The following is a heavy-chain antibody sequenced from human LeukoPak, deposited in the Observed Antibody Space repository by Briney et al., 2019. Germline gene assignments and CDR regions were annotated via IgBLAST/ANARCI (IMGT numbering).Heavy chain of an antibody. D-gene: IGHD5-24*01. CDR1: GASISSGSNY. V-gene: IGHV4-39*07. Sequence: PSETLSLTCSVSGASISSGSNYWGWIRQPPGKTLEWIGSIYSSGSTYYNPSLKSRVIIIIDTPKNHFSLTLSSVTAADTAVYYCARDGCRDGPCVNWYFDLWGRGTLVTVSS. CDR3: ARDGCRDGPCVNWYFDL. J-gene: IGHJ2*01. CDR2: IYSSGST.